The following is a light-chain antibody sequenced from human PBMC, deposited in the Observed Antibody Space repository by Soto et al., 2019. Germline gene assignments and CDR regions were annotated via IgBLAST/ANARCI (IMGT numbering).Light chain of an antibody. Sequence: EIVLTQSPATLSLSPGEGATLSCRASQSVGSSLAWYQQKLGQAPRLLIYAASDRATGIPGRFSGSGSGTDFTLIISSLEPEDFAFYYCQQGNTWPWTFGQGTKVDNK. CDR3: QQGNTWPWT. J-gene: IGKJ1*01. V-gene: IGKV3-11*01. CDR1: QSVGSS. CDR2: AAS.